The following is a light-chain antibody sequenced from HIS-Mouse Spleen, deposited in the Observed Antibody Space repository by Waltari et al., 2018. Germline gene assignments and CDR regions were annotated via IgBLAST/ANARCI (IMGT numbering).Light chain of an antibody. CDR1: QGISSY. V-gene: IGKV1-9*01. Sequence: DIQLTQSPSFLSASVGDRVTLTCRASQGISSYLAWYQQKPGKAPKLLIYAASTLQSGVPSRFSGSGSGTEFTLTIGSLQPEDFATYYCQQLNSYPPTFGQGTKVEIK. CDR2: AAS. CDR3: QQLNSYPPT. J-gene: IGKJ1*01.